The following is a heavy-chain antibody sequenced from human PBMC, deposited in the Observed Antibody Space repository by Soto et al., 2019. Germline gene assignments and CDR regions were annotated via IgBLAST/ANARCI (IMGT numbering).Heavy chain of an antibody. CDR2: INHSGST. J-gene: IGHJ4*02. CDR1: GGSFSGYY. Sequence: PSESLSLTCAVYGGSFSGYYWSWIRQPPGKGLEWIGDINHSGSTNYNPSLKSRVTISADTSKNQFSLKLSSVTAADTAVYYCARGHYDFWSGYFATIDFWGQGTLVTVSS. D-gene: IGHD3-3*01. CDR3: ARGHYDFWSGYFATIDF. V-gene: IGHV4-34*01.